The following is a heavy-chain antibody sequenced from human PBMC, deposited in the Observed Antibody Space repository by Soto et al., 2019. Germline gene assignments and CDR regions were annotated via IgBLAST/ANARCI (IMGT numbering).Heavy chain of an antibody. V-gene: IGHV4-61*01. Sequence: QVQLQESGPGLVKPSETLSLTCTVSGGSVSSGSYYWSWIRQPPGKGLEWIGYIYYSGSTNYTPSPKGGATISEATSKNLSPLRWGSVTAADTAVYSCARDIAAATPLFAYGGQGPLVTVSS. J-gene: IGHJ4*02. CDR3: ARDIAAATPLFAY. CDR2: IYYSGST. CDR1: GGSVSSGSYY. D-gene: IGHD6-13*01.